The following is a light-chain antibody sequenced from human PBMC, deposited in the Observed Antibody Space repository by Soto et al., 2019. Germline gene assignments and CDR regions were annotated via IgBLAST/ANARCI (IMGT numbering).Light chain of an antibody. V-gene: IGKV1-5*03. CDR1: QTISSW. CDR3: LHYHIYSEA. J-gene: IGKJ1*01. CDR2: KAS. Sequence: DIQMTQSPSTLSGSVGDRVTITCRASQTISSWLAWYQQKPGKAPKLLIYKASTLKSGGPSRFSGSGSGTEFTLTISSLQPDDFATYYWLHYHIYSEAFGQETKVDIK.